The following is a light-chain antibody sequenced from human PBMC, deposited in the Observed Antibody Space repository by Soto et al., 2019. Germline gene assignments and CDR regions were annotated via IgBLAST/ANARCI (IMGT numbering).Light chain of an antibody. J-gene: IGLJ1*01. CDR1: NSNIGSNY. CDR2: SNN. Sequence: QSVLTQSPSASGTPGQRVTISCSGGNSNIGSNYVSWYQQLPGTAPKLLVYSNNQRPSGVPGRFSGSKSGTSASLAISGLRSEDEADYFCATWDDSLSRYVFGTGTKLTVL. CDR3: ATWDDSLSRYV. V-gene: IGLV1-47*02.